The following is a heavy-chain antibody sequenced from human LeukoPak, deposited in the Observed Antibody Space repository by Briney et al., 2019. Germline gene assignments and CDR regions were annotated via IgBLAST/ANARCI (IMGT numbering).Heavy chain of an antibody. V-gene: IGHV1-18*01. CDR1: GYTFTSYG. Sequence: ASVKVSCKASGYTFTSYGISWVRQAPGQGLEWMGWISAYNGHANYAQKLQGRVTMTTDTSTSTAYMELRSLRSDDTAVYYCARDPTQYSSGWYGYWGRGTLVTVSS. CDR3: ARDPTQYSSGWYGY. D-gene: IGHD6-19*01. J-gene: IGHJ4*02. CDR2: ISAYNGHA.